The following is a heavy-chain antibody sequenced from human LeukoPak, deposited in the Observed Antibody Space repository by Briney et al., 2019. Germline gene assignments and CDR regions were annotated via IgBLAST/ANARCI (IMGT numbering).Heavy chain of an antibody. CDR1: GGSISSYY. CDR2: IYYSGST. J-gene: IGHJ5*02. V-gene: IGHV4-59*01. Sequence: SETLSLTCTVSGGSISSYYWSWIRQPPGKGLEWIGYIYYSGSTNYNPSLKSRVTISVDTSKNQFSLKLSSVTAADTAVYYCARNLLGYCSSTSCDEGWFDPWGQGTLVTVSS. CDR3: ARNLLGYCSSTSCDEGWFDP. D-gene: IGHD2-2*01.